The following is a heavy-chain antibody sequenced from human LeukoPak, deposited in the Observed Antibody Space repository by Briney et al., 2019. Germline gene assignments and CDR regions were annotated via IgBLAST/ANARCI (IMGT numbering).Heavy chain of an antibody. CDR1: GGSISSYY. J-gene: IGHJ3*02. CDR2: IYYSGST. D-gene: IGHD2-15*01. CDR3: ARGGYCSGGSCSPDAFDI. V-gene: IGHV4-59*01. Sequence: SETLSLTCTVSGGSISSYYWSWIRQPPGKGLEWIGYIYYSGSTNYNPSLKSRVTISVDTSKNQFSLKLSSVTAADTAVYYCARGGYCSGGSCSPDAFDIWGQGTMVTVSS.